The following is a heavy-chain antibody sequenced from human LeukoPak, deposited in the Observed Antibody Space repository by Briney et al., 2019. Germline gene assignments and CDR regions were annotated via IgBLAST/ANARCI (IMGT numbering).Heavy chain of an antibody. CDR1: GGSISSSNW. CDR3: ARGCSGGSRNLAFDI. V-gene: IGHV4-4*02. D-gene: IGHD2-15*01. CDR2: IYHSGST. J-gene: IGHJ3*02. Sequence: KSSETLSLTCAVSGGSISSSNWWSWVRQPPGKGLEWIGEIYHSGSTNYNPSLKSRVTISVDKSKNQFSLKLSSVTAADTAVYYCARGCSGGSRNLAFDIWGQGTMVTVSS.